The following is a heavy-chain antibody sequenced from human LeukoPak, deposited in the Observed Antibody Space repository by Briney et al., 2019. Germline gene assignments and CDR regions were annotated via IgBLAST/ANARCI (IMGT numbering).Heavy chain of an antibody. CDR2: IKQDGSEK. CDR3: ARVSQNGYYDSSGYAAPFDY. D-gene: IGHD3-22*01. CDR1: GFTFSSYW. V-gene: IGHV3-7*01. J-gene: IGHJ4*02. Sequence: QAGGSLRLSCAASGFTFSSYWMSWVRQARGKGLEWVANIKQDGSEKYYVDSVKGRFTISGDNTKNSLYLQMNSLRAEDTAVYYCARVSQNGYYDSSGYAAPFDYRGQGTLVTVSS.